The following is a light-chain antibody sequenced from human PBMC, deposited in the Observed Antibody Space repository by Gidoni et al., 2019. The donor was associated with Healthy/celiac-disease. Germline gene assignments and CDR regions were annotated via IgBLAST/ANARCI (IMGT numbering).Light chain of an antibody. CDR1: QSVSSN. CDR3: QQYNNWPPIT. Sequence: ATLSVSPVERATLSCRASQSVSSNLAWYQQKPGQAPRLLIYGASIRATGIPARFSGSGSGTEFTLTISILQSEDFAVYYCQQYNNWPPITFGQGTRLEIK. CDR2: GAS. V-gene: IGKV3D-15*03. J-gene: IGKJ5*01.